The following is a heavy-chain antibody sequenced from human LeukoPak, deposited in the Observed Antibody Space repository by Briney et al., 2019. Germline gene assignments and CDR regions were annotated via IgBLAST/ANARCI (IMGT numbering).Heavy chain of an antibody. D-gene: IGHD5-24*01. V-gene: IGHV3-21*04. CDR2: ISSSSSYI. J-gene: IGHJ4*02. CDR1: GFTFSSYS. CDR3: AKVQWRRDGYNYPAFDY. Sequence: GGSLRLSSAASGFTFSSYSMNWVRQAPGKWLEWVSSISSSSSYIYYADSVKGRFTISRDNSKNTLYLQMNSLRAEDTAVYYCAKVQWRRDGYNYPAFDYWGQGTLVTVSS.